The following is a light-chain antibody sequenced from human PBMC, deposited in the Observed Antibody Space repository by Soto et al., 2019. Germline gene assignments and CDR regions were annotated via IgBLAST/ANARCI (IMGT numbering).Light chain of an antibody. CDR2: SVS. CDR1: QGINNY. V-gene: IGKV1-39*01. Sequence: IQMTQSPSSLSASVGDRVTISCRTSQGINNYLNWYQQKAGEAPRLLIYSVSTLQSGVLSRFSGSGSGTNFTFTISSLQPEDYATYYCQESYSVRTFGLGTKVDIK. J-gene: IGKJ1*01. CDR3: QESYSVRT.